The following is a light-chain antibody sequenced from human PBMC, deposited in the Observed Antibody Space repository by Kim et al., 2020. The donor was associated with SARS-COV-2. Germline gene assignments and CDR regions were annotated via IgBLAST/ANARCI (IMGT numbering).Light chain of an antibody. CDR2: DAS. Sequence: GNWLAWYQQKSGQAPRLVISDASKRATGVPARFSGSWSGTDFTLTISILEPEDFAVYYCQQRRTWPLTFGGGTKVDIK. CDR3: QQRRTWPLT. J-gene: IGKJ4*01. V-gene: IGKV3-11*01. CDR1: GNW.